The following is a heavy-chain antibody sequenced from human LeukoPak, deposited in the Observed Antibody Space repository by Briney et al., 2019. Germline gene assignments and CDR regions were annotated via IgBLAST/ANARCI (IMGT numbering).Heavy chain of an antibody. CDR3: ASLSKWLRDV. J-gene: IGHJ6*04. D-gene: IGHD3-22*01. V-gene: IGHV3-21*01. Sequence: GGSLRLSCAASGFTFSTYNMNWVRQAPGKGLEWVSSISSSSSYIYYADSVKGRFTISRDNAKNSLYLQMNSLRAEDAAVYYCASLSKWLRDVWGKGTTVTVSS. CDR2: ISSSSSYI. CDR1: GFTFSTYN.